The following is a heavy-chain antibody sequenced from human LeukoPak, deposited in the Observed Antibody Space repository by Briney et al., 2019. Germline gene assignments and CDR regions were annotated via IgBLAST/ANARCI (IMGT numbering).Heavy chain of an antibody. CDR2: MNPNSGNT. CDR1: GYTFTSYD. CDR3: ARVPSGGDRFDP. D-gene: IGHD3-16*01. V-gene: IGHV1-8*03. Sequence: ASVKVSCKASGYTFTSYDINWVRQATGQGLEWMGWMNPNSGNTGYAQKFQGRVTITRNTSINTAYMELSSLRSEDTAVYYCARVPSGGDRFDPWGQGTLVTVSS. J-gene: IGHJ5*02.